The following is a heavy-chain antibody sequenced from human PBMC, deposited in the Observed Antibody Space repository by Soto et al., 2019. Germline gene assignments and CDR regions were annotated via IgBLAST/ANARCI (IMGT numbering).Heavy chain of an antibody. CDR1: GSSVSSGYY. CDR2: IYHDGST. Sequence: SETLSLTCAGSGSSVSSGYYWGWIRQPPGKGLEWIATIYHDGSTYYNPSLKSRVTISLDMSKNQFSLQVRSVTAADTAVYFCAREAFGKSGSYHGLHHDNSAQGILDPVSS. D-gene: IGHD1-26*01. CDR3: AREAFGKSGSYHGLHHDN. J-gene: IGHJ4*02. V-gene: IGHV4-38-2*02.